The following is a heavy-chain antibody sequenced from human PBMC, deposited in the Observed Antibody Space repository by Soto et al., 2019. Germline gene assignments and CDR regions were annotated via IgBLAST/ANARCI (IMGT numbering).Heavy chain of an antibody. Sequence: ASGPTLVNPTQTLTLTCTFSGFSLSTSGVGVGWIRQPPGKALEWLALIYWDDDKRYSPSLKSRLTITKDTSKNQVVLTMTNMDPVDTAVYYCARDVGSSHGPGHPHYFDYWGQGTLVTVSS. D-gene: IGHD2-2*01. J-gene: IGHJ4*02. CDR2: IYWDDDK. CDR3: ARDVGSSHGPGHPHYFDY. CDR1: GFSLSTSGVG. V-gene: IGHV2-5*02.